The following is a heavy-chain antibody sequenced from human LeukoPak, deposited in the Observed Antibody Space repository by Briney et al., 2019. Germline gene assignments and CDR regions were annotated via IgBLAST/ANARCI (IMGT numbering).Heavy chain of an antibody. CDR1: GFTFSSYG. D-gene: IGHD2-8*01. CDR3: ARGADGVSSNSRGWFDP. CDR2: ISSSGSTI. Sequence: GGSLRLSCAASGFTFSSYGMNWVRQAPGKGLEWVSYISSSGSTIYYADSVKGRFTISRDNAKNSLYLQMNSLRAEDTAVYYCARGADGVSSNSRGWFDPWGQGTLVTVSS. J-gene: IGHJ5*02. V-gene: IGHV3-48*03.